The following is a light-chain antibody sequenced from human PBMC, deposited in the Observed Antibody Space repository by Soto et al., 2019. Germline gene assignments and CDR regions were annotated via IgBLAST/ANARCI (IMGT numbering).Light chain of an antibody. J-gene: IGKJ5*01. CDR1: QPVNNN. V-gene: IGKV3-15*01. CDR2: GVS. CDR3: QQYEKWPPSIT. Sequence: IEMTQSPATLSASPGDRATLSCRASQPVNNNLAWYQQKPGQAPRLLIYGVSTRATGISARFSGGGSVTESTLTISSLQSEDFALYYCQQYEKWPPSITFGQGTRLEIK.